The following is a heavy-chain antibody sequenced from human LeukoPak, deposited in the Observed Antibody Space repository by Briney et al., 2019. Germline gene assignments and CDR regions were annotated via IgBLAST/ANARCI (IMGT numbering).Heavy chain of an antibody. V-gene: IGHV4-4*07. D-gene: IGHD6-13*01. CDR1: GGSISSYY. CDR2: IYTSGST. J-gene: IGHJ2*01. Sequence: PSETLSLTCTVSGGSISSYYWSWIRQPAGKGLEWIGRIYTSGSTNYNPSLKSRVTMSVDTSKNQFSLKLSSVTAADTAVYYCARDSRSGYSSSWYLRGFWYFDLWGRGTLVTVSS. CDR3: ARDSRSGYSSSWYLRGFWYFDL.